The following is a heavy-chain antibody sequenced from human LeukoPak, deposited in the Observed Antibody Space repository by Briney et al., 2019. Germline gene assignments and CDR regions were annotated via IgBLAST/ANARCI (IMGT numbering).Heavy chain of an antibody. CDR1: GFTFSIYG. V-gene: IGHV3-48*04. CDR3: ARASRHGYDY. CDR2: IGHDSSGI. Sequence: GGSLRLSCAASGFTFSIYGMNWVRQAPGKGSERVSYIGHDSSGIFYVDSVKGRFTMSRDNAKNSLYLQMNSLRGEDTAVYYCARASRHGYDYWGQGTLVTVSS. J-gene: IGHJ4*02. D-gene: IGHD5-24*01.